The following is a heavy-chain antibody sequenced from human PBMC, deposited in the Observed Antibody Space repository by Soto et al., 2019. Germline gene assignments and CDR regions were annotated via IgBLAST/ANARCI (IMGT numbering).Heavy chain of an antibody. J-gene: IGHJ4*02. D-gene: IGHD3-3*01. Sequence: QITLNESGPTQVKPRQTLTLTCTFSGFSLTTRGVGVGWIRQSPGKAPEWLALIYWVGDKRYSPSLKSRLTITKDTSKNQVILKMADLDPADTATYYCAHRVLRTVFGLVTTTAIYFDFWGQGTPVAVSS. V-gene: IGHV2-5*02. CDR3: AHRVLRTVFGLVTTTAIYFDF. CDR2: IYWVGDK. CDR1: GFSLTTRGVG.